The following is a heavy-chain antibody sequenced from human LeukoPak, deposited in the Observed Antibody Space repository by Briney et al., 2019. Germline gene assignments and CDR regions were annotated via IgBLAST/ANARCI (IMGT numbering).Heavy chain of an antibody. V-gene: IGHV4-34*01. CDR1: GGSFSGYY. J-gene: IGHJ4*02. CDR2: INHRRST. Sequence: SETLSLTCAVYGGSFSGYYWSWIRQPPGKGLEWIGEINHRRSTNYNPSLKSRVTISVDTSKNQFSLKLSSVTAADTAVYYCARKVVVVVASTPYYFDYWGQGTLVTVSS. D-gene: IGHD2-15*01. CDR3: ARKVVVVVASTPYYFDY.